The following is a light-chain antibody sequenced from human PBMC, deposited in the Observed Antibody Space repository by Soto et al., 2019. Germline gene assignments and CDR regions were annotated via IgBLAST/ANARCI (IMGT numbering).Light chain of an antibody. Sequence: EIVMTQSPATLSVSPGERATLSCRASQSVSSNLAWYQQKPGQAPRLLIYGASTRPTGIPARFSGSGSGTEFTPTISSLQSEDFAVYYCQQYNNWPPFTFGQGTRLEIK. CDR2: GAS. V-gene: IGKV3-15*01. J-gene: IGKJ5*01. CDR3: QQYNNWPPFT. CDR1: QSVSSN.